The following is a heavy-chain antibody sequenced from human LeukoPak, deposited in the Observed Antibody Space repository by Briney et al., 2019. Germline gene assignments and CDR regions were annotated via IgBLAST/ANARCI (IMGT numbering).Heavy chain of an antibody. CDR1: GFTFSSYW. CDR2: IKQDGSEK. CDR3: AREGIYYYDSSGYLGFQFDY. D-gene: IGHD3-22*01. V-gene: IGHV3-7*01. Sequence: PGGSLRLPCAASGFTFSSYWMSWVRQAPGKGLEWVANIKQDGSEKYYVDSVKGRFTISRDNAKNSLYLQMNSLRAEDTAVYYCAREGIYYYDSSGYLGFQFDYWGQGTLVTVSS. J-gene: IGHJ4*02.